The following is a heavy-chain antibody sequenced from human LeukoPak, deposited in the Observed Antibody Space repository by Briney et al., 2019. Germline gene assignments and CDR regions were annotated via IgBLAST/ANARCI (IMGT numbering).Heavy chain of an antibody. J-gene: IGHJ3*02. CDR2: IYYSGST. CDR3: ARGMVRYFDWSDAFDI. V-gene: IGHV4-39*07. D-gene: IGHD3-9*01. Sequence: SETLSLTCTVSGGSISSSSYYWGWIRQPPGKGLEWIGSIYYSGSTNYNPSLKSRVTISVDTSKNQFSLKLSSVTAADTAVYYCARGMVRYFDWSDAFDIWGQGTMVTVSS. CDR1: GGSISSSSYY.